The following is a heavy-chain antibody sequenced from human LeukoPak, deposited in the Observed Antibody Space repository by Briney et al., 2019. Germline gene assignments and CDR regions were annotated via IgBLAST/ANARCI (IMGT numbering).Heavy chain of an antibody. Sequence: ASVKVSCKTSGYTFSNYDINWVRQATGQGPEWMGWMNPNSANTGYALQFQGRVTMTRDTSISTAYMELSSLRSDDTAVYYCARAIRHQLLSDYWGQGTLVTFSS. V-gene: IGHV1-8*01. CDR1: GYTFSNYD. CDR3: ARAIRHQLLSDY. J-gene: IGHJ4*02. D-gene: IGHD2-2*01. CDR2: MNPNSANT.